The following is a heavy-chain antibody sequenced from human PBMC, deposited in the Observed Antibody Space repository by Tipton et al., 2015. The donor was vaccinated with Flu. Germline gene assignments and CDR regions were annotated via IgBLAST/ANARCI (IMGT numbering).Heavy chain of an antibody. CDR2: SHHSGGT. CDR3: ARHRGTTATTLVWFDP. V-gene: IGHV4-38-2*02. Sequence: TLSLTCTVSGYSISGDYYWGWIRQPPGKGLEWIGSSHHSGGTYYNPSLKSRVTISVDTPKSQFSLRLNSVTAADTGVYYCARHRGTTATTLVWFDPWGQGTLVNVSS. D-gene: IGHD4-17*01. J-gene: IGHJ5*02. CDR1: GYSISGDYY.